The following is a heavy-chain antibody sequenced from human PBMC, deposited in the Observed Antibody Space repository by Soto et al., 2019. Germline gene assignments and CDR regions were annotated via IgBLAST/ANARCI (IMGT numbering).Heavy chain of an antibody. CDR1: GYDFTTYG. CDR3: ARGTYGDY. V-gene: IGHV1-18*01. J-gene: IGHJ4*02. CDR2: ISAHNVNT. D-gene: IGHD4-17*01. Sequence: QVHLVQSGAEVKKPGASVKVSCQGSGYDFTTYGITWVRQAPGQGLERMGWISAHNVNTNYAPKAPGRVTVTRNLSTSTAYMELRSMRYDDTAVYYCARGTYGDYWGQGALVTVSS.